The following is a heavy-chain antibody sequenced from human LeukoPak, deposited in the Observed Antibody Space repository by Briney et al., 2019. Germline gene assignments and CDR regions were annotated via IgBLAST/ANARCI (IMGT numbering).Heavy chain of an antibody. J-gene: IGHJ6*02. CDR2: ISSSGSTI. Sequence: GGSLRLSCAASGFTFSSYEMNWVRQAPGKGLEWLSYISSSGSTIYYADSVKGRFTISRDNAKNSLYLQMNGLRAEDTAVYYCARRIAAAGGNYYYYYGMDVWGQGTTVTVSS. V-gene: IGHV3-48*03. CDR1: GFTFSSYE. D-gene: IGHD6-13*01. CDR3: ARRIAAAGGNYYYYYGMDV.